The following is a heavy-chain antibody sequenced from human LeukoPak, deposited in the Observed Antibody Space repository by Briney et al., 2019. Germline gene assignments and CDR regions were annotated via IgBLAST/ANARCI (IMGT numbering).Heavy chain of an antibody. CDR2: IYISGST. Sequence: SETLSLTCTVSGASISSDFWSWIRQPAGKGLEWIGRIYISGSTNYNPSLKSRITMSLDTSKNQISLKLNSVTAADTAVYYCARAFQPRAFDYWGQGTLVTVSS. D-gene: IGHD2-2*01. CDR1: GASISSDF. V-gene: IGHV4-4*07. CDR3: ARAFQPRAFDY. J-gene: IGHJ4*02.